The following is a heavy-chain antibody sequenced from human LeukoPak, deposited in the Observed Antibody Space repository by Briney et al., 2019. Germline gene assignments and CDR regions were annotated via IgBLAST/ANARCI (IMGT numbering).Heavy chain of an antibody. CDR2: ISSSGSTI. J-gene: IGHJ6*04. Sequence: SGGSLRLPCAASGFTFSSHWMSWVRQAPGKGLEWVSYISSSGSTIYYADSVKGRFTISRDNAKNSLYLQMNSLRAEDTAVYYCAELGITMIGGVWGKGTTVTISS. D-gene: IGHD3-10*02. CDR1: GFTFSSHW. CDR3: AELGITMIGGV. V-gene: IGHV3-48*04.